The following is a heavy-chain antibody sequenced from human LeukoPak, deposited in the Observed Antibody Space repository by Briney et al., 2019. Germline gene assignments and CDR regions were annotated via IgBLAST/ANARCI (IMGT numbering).Heavy chain of an antibody. D-gene: IGHD2-8*01. V-gene: IGHV4-34*01. CDR3: ARSWAGMYYPFYYFDY. Sequence: PSETLSLTCAVYGDSFSGYYWSWIRQPPGKGLEWIAEINHRGSTHYNPSLKSRVNISADTSKSQFSLNLDSVIAADTAVYYCARSWAGMYYPFYYFDYWGQGSLVTVSS. CDR1: GDSFSGYY. J-gene: IGHJ4*02. CDR2: INHRGST.